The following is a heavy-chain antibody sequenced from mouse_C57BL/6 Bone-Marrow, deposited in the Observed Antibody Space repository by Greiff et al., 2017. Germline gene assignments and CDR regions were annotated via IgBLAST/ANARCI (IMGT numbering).Heavy chain of an antibody. CDR3: ARSRTAQATAWFAY. Sequence: QVQLQQSGPGLVQPSQSLSITCTVSGFSLTSYGVHWVRQSPGKGLEWLGVIWSGGRTDYNAAFISRLSISKDNSKSQVFFKMNSLQADDTAIYYCARSRTAQATAWFAYWGQGALVTVSA. J-gene: IGHJ3*01. D-gene: IGHD3-2*02. CDR1: GFSLTSYG. CDR2: IWSGGRT. V-gene: IGHV2-2*01.